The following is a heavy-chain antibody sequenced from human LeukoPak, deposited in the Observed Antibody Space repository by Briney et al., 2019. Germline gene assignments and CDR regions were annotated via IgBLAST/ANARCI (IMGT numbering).Heavy chain of an antibody. CDR2: INHSGST. V-gene: IGHV4-34*01. Sequence: KTSETLSLTCAVYGGSFSGYYWSWIRQPPGKGLEWIGEINHSGSTNYNPSLKSRVTISVDTSKNQFSLKLSSVTAADTAVYYCARVHGSKTYYYDSSGYYYNYYGMDVWGQGTTVTVSS. CDR1: GGSFSGYY. J-gene: IGHJ6*02. D-gene: IGHD3-22*01. CDR3: ARVHGSKTYYYDSSGYYYNYYGMDV.